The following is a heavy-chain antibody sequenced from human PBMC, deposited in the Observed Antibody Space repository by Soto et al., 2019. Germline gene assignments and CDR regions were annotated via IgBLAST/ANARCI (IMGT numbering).Heavy chain of an antibody. J-gene: IGHJ4*02. D-gene: IGHD1-1*01. CDR3: ARRAETNGWNGFGADKYYFDF. V-gene: IGHV1-8*01. Sequence: ASVKVSCKASGYTFTSYDIYWVRQATGQGLEWMGWMNPNTGNSGYAQKFQGRVTVTGDTSINTVHMELSSLRSEDTAVYYCARRAETNGWNGFGADKYYFDFWGQGTLVTVSS. CDR2: MNPNTGNS. CDR1: GYTFTSYD.